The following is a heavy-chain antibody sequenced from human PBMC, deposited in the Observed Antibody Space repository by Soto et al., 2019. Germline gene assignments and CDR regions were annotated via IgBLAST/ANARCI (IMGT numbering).Heavy chain of an antibody. CDR2: ISSSGTI. D-gene: IGHD5-12*01. Sequence: GGSLRLSCAASGFTFSSYEMDWVRQAPGKGLEWVAYISSSGTILYADSVEGRFTISRDNADNSLYLQMNSLRAEDTAVYYCTKEKSVMYSGYDAFDIWGRGTMVTVSS. CDR1: GFTFSSYE. J-gene: IGHJ3*02. CDR3: TKEKSVMYSGYDAFDI. V-gene: IGHV3-48*03.